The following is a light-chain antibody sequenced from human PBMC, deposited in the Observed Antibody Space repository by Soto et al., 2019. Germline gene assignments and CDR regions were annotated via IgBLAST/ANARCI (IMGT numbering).Light chain of an antibody. J-gene: IGKJ1*01. Sequence: DIVLTQSPRTLYLSPGERGTLSCRASQSVSSNYLAWYQQKTGQAPRPLIYSAFSRATGIPDRFSGSGSGTDFTLTISRLEPEDFAVYYFQYYGSSPWTFGQGTKVEIK. CDR2: SAF. V-gene: IGKV3-20*01. CDR1: QSVSSNY. CDR3: QYYGSSPWT.